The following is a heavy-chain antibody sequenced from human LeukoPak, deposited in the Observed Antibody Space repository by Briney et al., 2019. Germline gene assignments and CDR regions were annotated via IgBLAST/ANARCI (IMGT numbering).Heavy chain of an antibody. CDR1: GGSISSSSYY. CDR3: ARLSGYDWESSYDY. J-gene: IGHJ4*02. CDR2: IYYSGST. V-gene: IGHV4-39*07. Sequence: SETLSLTCTVSGGSISSSSYYWGWIRQPPGKGLEWIGSIYYSGSTYYNPSLKSRVTISVDTSKNQFSLKLSSVTAADTAVYYCARLSGYDWESSYDYWGQGTLVTVSS. D-gene: IGHD5-12*01.